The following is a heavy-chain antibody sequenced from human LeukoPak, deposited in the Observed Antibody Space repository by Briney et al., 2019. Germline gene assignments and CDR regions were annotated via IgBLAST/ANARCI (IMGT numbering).Heavy chain of an antibody. V-gene: IGHV3-33*01. J-gene: IGHJ4*02. CDR2: IWYDGSNK. CDR3: AREDSGYHHFDY. D-gene: IGHD5-12*01. CDR1: GFTFSSYG. Sequence: GGSLRLSCAASGFTFSSYGMHWVRQAPGKGLEWVAVIWYDGSNKYYADSVKGRFTISRDNSKNTLYLQMNSLRAEDTAVYYCAREDSGYHHFDYWGQGTLVTVSS.